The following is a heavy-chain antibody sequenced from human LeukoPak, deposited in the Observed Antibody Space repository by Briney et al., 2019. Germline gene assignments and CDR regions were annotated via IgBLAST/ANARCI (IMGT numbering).Heavy chain of an antibody. J-gene: IGHJ6*03. D-gene: IGHD5-18*01. CDR1: GYTFTAYY. Sequence: SVKVSCKASGYTFTAYYIHWVRQVPGQGLEWMGRIIPIFGTANYAQKFQGRVTITTDGSTSTAYMELSSLRSEDTAVYYCASSGGTAMVRYYMDVWGKGTTVTVSS. CDR3: ASSGGTAMVRYYMDV. CDR2: IIPIFGTA. V-gene: IGHV1-69*05.